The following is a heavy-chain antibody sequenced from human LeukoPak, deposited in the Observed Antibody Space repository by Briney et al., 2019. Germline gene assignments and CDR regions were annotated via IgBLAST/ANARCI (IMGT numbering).Heavy chain of an antibody. V-gene: IGHV3-11*06. CDR1: GFTFSDYY. CDR2: ISSSSSYT. Sequence: PGGSLRLSCAASGFTFSDYYMSWIRQAPGKGLEWVSYISSSSSYTNYADSVKGRFTISRDNAKNSLYLQMNSLRAEDTAVYYCARAGYCSGGSCYYYHYGMDVWGKGTTVTVSS. D-gene: IGHD2-15*01. CDR3: ARAGYCSGGSCYYYHYGMDV. J-gene: IGHJ6*04.